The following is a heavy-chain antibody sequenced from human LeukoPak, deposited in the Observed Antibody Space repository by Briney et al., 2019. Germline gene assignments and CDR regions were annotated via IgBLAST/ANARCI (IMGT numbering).Heavy chain of an antibody. CDR3: AQSRYYYGSGSNYMDV. CDR2: TNYRSKWYN. D-gene: IGHD3-10*01. J-gene: IGHJ6*03. CDR1: GDSVSINSAA. V-gene: IGHV6-1*01. Sequence: SHTLSLTCAISGDSVSINSAAWNWISQSPSRGLEWLGRTNYRSKWYNDYAVSMKSRITINPDTSKHQFSLQLNSVTPEDTAVYCCAQSRYYYGSGSNYMDVWGKGSTVTVSS.